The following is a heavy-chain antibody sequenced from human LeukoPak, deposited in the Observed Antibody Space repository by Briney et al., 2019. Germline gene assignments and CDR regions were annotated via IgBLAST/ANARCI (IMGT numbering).Heavy chain of an antibody. CDR3: AKGDTCIVRRYYFDY. D-gene: IGHD5-18*01. CDR1: GFNLSSYA. J-gene: IGHJ4*02. Sequence: GGSLRLSCAASGFNLSSYAMSWVRQAPGKGLEWGSVISGSGGGTYYADSVKGRFTISRDNSKNTLDLQMNSLRAEDTAVYYCAKGDTCIVRRYYFDYWGQGTLVTVSS. V-gene: IGHV3-23*01. CDR2: ISGSGGGT.